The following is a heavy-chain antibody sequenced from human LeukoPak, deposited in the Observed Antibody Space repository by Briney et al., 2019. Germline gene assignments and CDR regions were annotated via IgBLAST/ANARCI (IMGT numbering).Heavy chain of an antibody. J-gene: IGHJ2*01. CDR2: ISSSGSYI. V-gene: IGHV3-21*01. D-gene: IGHD6-13*01. CDR1: RFTFSSYS. Sequence: GGSLRLSCAASRFTFSSYSMNWVRQAPGKGLEWVSSISSSGSYIYYADSVKGRFTISRDNAKNSLYLQMNSLRAGDTAVYHCARAAYSSTWYSRYFDLWGRGTLVTVSS. CDR3: ARAAYSSTWYSRYFDL.